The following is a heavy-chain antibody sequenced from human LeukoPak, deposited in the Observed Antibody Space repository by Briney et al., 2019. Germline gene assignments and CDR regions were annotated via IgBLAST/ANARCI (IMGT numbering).Heavy chain of an antibody. Sequence: SETLSLTCDVSGSSIRSAYYWGCIRPPPGKGVKGIGNTHHSRTGYYSPSLQSRAIISLDPPNHQFSLRPTPRTAAATSLYYCARHKAAARSDILAWGPKTSYSYYMDVWGKGAPVTVSS. D-gene: IGHD3-16*01. CDR3: ARHKAAARSDILAWGPKTSYSYYMDV. CDR2: THHSRTG. CDR1: GSSIRSAYY. V-gene: IGHV4-38-2*01. J-gene: IGHJ6*03.